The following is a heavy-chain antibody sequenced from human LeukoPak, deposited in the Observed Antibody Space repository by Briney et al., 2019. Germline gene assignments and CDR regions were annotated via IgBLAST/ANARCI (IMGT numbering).Heavy chain of an antibody. CDR3: AKESVAGIYYFDY. CDR2: ISYDGSNK. V-gene: IGHV3-30*18. CDR1: GFTFSSYG. Sequence: GGSLRLSCAASGFTFSSYGVHWVRQAPGKGLEWVAVISYDGSNKYYADSVKGGFTISGDNSKNTLYLQMNSLRAEDTAVYYCAKESVAGIYYFDYWGQGTLVTVSS. J-gene: IGHJ4*02. D-gene: IGHD6-19*01.